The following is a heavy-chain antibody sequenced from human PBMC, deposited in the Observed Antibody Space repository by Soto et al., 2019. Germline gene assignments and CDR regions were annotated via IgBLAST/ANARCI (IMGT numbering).Heavy chain of an antibody. D-gene: IGHD2-2*02. CDR3: ARLGIGPDCSSTSCYIDSTDY. CDR2: INPNSGGT. J-gene: IGHJ4*02. V-gene: IGHV1-2*02. CDR1: GYTFTGYY. Sequence: ASVKVSCKASGYTFTGYYMHWVRQAPGQGLEWMGWINPNSGGTNYAQKFQGRVTMTRDTSISTAYMELSRLRSDDTAVYYCARLGIGPDCSSTSCYIDSTDYWGQGTLVTVSS.